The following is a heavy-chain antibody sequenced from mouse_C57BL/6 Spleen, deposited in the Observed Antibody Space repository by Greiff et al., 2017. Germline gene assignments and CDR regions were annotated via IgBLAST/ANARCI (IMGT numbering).Heavy chain of an antibody. J-gene: IGHJ2*01. CDR2: IYPGDGDT. Sequence: VKLQESGPELVKPGASVKISCKASGYAFSSSWMNWVKQRPGKGLEWIGRIYPGDGDTNYNGKFKGKATLTADKSSSTAYMQLSSLTSEDSAVYCCARKLYGDWGQGTTLTVSS. D-gene: IGHD1-2*01. V-gene: IGHV1-82*01. CDR1: GYAFSSSW. CDR3: ARKLYGD.